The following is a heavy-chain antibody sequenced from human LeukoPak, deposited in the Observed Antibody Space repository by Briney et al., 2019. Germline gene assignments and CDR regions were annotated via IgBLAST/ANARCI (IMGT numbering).Heavy chain of an antibody. J-gene: IGHJ3*02. CDR3: AADPAHYYDSSGEAFDI. D-gene: IGHD3-22*01. CDR2: TVVGSGNT. Sequence: PGTSVKVSCKASGFTFTSSAIQWVRQARGQRLEWIGWTVVGSGNTNYAQKFQERVTITRDMSTSTAYMELSSLRSEDTAVYYCAADPAHYYDSSGEAFDIWGQGTMVTVSS. CDR1: GFTFTSSA. V-gene: IGHV1-58*02.